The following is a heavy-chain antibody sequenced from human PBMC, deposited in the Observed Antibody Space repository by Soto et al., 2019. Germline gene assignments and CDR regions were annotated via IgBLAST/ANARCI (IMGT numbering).Heavy chain of an antibody. CDR2: ISGSGGST. Sequence: HPGGSLRLSCAASGFTFSSYAMSWVRQAPGKGLEWVSAISGSGGSTYYADSVKGRFTISRDNSKNTLYLQMNSLRAEDTAVYYCAIDPTGIHPLFDYWGQGTLVTVSS. V-gene: IGHV3-23*01. CDR3: AIDPTGIHPLFDY. J-gene: IGHJ4*02. CDR1: GFTFSSYA. D-gene: IGHD1-1*01.